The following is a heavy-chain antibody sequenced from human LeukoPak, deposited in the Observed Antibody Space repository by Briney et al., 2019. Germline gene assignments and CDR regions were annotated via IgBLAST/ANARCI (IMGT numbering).Heavy chain of an antibody. CDR1: GFTLSSYW. CDR2: IKYDGSGK. J-gene: IGHJ4*02. Sequence: GGSLRLSCAASGFTLSSYWMSWVRKAPGKGLEWVANIKYDGSGKYYADSVKGRFTISRDDAKNSLYLEMNRLRVEDTAVYYCARDLFSGSYQEDFWGQGTLVTVSS. V-gene: IGHV3-7*01. D-gene: IGHD1-26*01. CDR3: ARDLFSGSYQEDF.